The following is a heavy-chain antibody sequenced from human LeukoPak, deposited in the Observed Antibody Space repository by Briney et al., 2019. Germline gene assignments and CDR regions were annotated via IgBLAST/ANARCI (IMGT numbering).Heavy chain of an antibody. D-gene: IGHD6-13*01. Sequence: KPSETLSLTCTVSGGSISSYYWSWIRQHPGKGLEWIGYIYYSGSTYYNPSLKSRVTISVDTSKKQFSLKLSSVTAADTAVYYCARDGMSSSWYGDDYYYYGMDVWGQGTTVTVSS. CDR2: IYYSGST. CDR3: ARDGMSSSWYGDDYYYYGMDV. J-gene: IGHJ6*02. CDR1: GGSISSYY. V-gene: IGHV4-59*06.